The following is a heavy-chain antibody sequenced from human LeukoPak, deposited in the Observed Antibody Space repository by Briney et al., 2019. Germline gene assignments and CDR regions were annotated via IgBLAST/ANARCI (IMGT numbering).Heavy chain of an antibody. V-gene: IGHV3-21*01. D-gene: IGHD4-11*01. J-gene: IGHJ4*02. CDR3: ARKWGVTNPGLDY. CDR2: ISSSSSYI. CDR1: GFTFSSYS. Sequence: GGSLRLSCAASGFTFSSYSMNWVRQAPGKGLEWVSSISSSSSYIYYADSVKGRFTISRDNAKNSLYLQMNSLRAEDTAVYYCARKWGVTNPGLDYWGQGTLVTVSS.